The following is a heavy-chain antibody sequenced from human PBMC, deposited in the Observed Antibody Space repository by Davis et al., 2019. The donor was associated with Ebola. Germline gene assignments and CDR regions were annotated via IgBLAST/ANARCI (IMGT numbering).Heavy chain of an antibody. CDR2: IFASGST. D-gene: IGHD1/OR15-1a*01. Sequence: SETLSLTCAVSGVSITSGDYYWTWIRQRPGKGLEWIGYIFASGSTKYNPSLQSRVRISFDTTRSRFSLDLRDVTAADTAIYFCAREFWDRNIYYGVDVWGQGTTVTV. CDR1: GVSITSGDYY. J-gene: IGHJ6*02. V-gene: IGHV4-31*11. CDR3: AREFWDRNIYYGVDV.